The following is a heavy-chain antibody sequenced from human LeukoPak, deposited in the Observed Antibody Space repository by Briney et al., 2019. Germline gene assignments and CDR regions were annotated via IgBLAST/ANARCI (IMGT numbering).Heavy chain of an antibody. D-gene: IGHD2-21*02. CDR3: ARPLGGDGAFDI. CDR1: GFTFSSCG. CDR2: IWYDGSNK. Sequence: GRSLRLSCAASGFTFSSCGMHWVRQAPGKGLEWVAVIWYDGSNKYYADSVKGRFTISRDNSKNTLYLQMNSLRAEDTAVYYCARPLGGDGAFDIWGQGTMVTVSS. V-gene: IGHV3-33*01. J-gene: IGHJ3*02.